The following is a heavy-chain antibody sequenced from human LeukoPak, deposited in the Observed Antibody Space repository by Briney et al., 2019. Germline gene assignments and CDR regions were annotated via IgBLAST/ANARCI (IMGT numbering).Heavy chain of an antibody. CDR1: GGTFSSYA. D-gene: IGHD3-10*01. V-gene: IGHV1-69*04. CDR2: IIPILGIA. CDR3: AETYYYGSGSYHLDY. J-gene: IGHJ4*02. Sequence: SVKVSCKASGGTFSSYAISWVRQAPGQGLEWIGRIIPILGIANYAQKFQGRVTITADKSTSTAYMELSSLRSEDTAVYYCAETYYYGSGSYHLDYWGQGTLVTVSS.